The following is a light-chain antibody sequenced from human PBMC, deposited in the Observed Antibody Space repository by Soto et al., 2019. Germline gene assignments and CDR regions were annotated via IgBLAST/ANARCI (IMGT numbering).Light chain of an antibody. V-gene: IGLV6-57*04. CDR2: QVN. J-gene: IGLJ3*02. Sequence: FMLTQPHSVSESPGKTVTISCTRSGGSIANNYVQWYQQRPGSAPTPVIFQVNERPSGVPDRFSGSIDSSSNSASLTISGLRTEDEADYYCHSYDSSAHWVFGGGTKLTVL. CDR3: HSYDSSAHWV. CDR1: GGSIANNY.